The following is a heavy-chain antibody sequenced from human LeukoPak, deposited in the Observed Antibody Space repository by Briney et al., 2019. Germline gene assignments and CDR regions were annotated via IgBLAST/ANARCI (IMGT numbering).Heavy chain of an antibody. D-gene: IGHD6-13*01. J-gene: IGHJ6*03. CDR3: AKDRIAAAGRVPVVYVGYYMDV. Sequence: GGSLRLSCAASGFTFSSYGMHWVRQAPGKGLEWVAFIRYDGSNKYYADSVKGRFTISRDNSKNTLYLQMNSLRAEDTAVYYCAKDRIAAAGRVPVVYVGYYMDVWGKGTTVTVSS. V-gene: IGHV3-30*02. CDR1: GFTFSSYG. CDR2: IRYDGSNK.